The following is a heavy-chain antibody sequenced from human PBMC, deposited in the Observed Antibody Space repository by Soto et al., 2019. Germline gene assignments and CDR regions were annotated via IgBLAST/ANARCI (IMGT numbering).Heavy chain of an antibody. CDR1: GGSISSSSYY. D-gene: IGHD3-3*01. V-gene: IGHV4-39*01. Sequence: PSETLSLTCTVSGGSISSSSYYWGWIRQPPGKGLEWIGSIYYSGSTYYNPSLKSRVTISVDTSKNQFSLKLSSVTAADTAVYYCARHPPPPYYDFWSGYCGFDYWGQGTLVTVSS. J-gene: IGHJ4*02. CDR2: IYYSGST. CDR3: ARHPPPPYYDFWSGYCGFDY.